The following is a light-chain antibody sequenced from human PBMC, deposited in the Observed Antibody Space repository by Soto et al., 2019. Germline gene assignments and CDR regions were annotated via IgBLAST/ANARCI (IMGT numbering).Light chain of an antibody. CDR1: QDISFF. CDR2: DAS. Sequence: DIQMTQSPSSLSASVGDGVTITCQASQDISFFLNWYQQKPGKAPKLLIYDASILQAGVPSRFSGGGSGTDFTFTISSLHPEDVATYYCQQFDTIITFGQGTRLEIK. J-gene: IGKJ5*01. V-gene: IGKV1-33*01. CDR3: QQFDTIIT.